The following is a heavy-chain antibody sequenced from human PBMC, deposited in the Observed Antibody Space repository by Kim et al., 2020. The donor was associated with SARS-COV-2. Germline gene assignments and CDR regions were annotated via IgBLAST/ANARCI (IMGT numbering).Heavy chain of an antibody. J-gene: IGHJ6*02. CDR1: GGTFSSYA. CDR2: IIPIFGTA. CDR3: ARLEQIRGVYYYYGMDV. V-gene: IGHV1-69*13. D-gene: IGHD1-1*01. Sequence: SVKVSCKASGGTFSSYAISWVRQAPGQGLEWMGGIIPIFGTANYAQKFQGRVTITADESTSTAYMELSSLRSEDTAVYYCARLEQIRGVYYYYGMDVWGQGATVTVSS.